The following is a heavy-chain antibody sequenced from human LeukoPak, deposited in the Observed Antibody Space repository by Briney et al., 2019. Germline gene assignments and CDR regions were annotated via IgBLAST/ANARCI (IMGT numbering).Heavy chain of an antibody. CDR2: INPSGGST. CDR3: ARDIAVLRYFDWLLYGLDY. J-gene: IGHJ4*02. Sequence: ASVKVSCKASGYTFTSYYMHWVRQAPGQGLEWMGIINPSGGSTSYAQEFQGRVTMTRDTSTSTVYMELSSLRSEDTAVYYCARDIAVLRYFDWLLYGLDYWGQGTLVTVSS. V-gene: IGHV1-46*01. D-gene: IGHD3-9*01. CDR1: GYTFTSYY.